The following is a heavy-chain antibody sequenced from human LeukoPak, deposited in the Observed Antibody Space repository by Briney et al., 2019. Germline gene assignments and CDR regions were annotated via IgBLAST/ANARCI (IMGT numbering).Heavy chain of an antibody. V-gene: IGHV3-15*05. D-gene: IGHD3/OR15-3a*01. CDR2: VKSKTDGGTT. CDR3: ARDLGDWSTSQIDY. Sequence: GGSLRLSCAASGFTFSNAWMSWVRQAPGKGLEWVGRVKSKTDGGTTDYAAPVKGRFTISRDDSKNTLYLQMNSLRAEDTAIYYCARDLGDWSTSQIDYWGQGTLVAVSS. CDR1: GFTFSNAW. J-gene: IGHJ4*02.